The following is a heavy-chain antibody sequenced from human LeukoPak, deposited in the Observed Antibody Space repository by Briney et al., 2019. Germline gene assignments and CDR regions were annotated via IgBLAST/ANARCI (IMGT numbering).Heavy chain of an antibody. Sequence: GGSLRLSCAASGFSFTIYAMHWVRQAPGKGLEWLSVIWYDGSNEYYADSVKGRFTISRDNSKNTLYLQMNSLRAEDTAVYYCARDKDYDFWSGYELDYWGQGTLVTVSS. CDR3: ARDKDYDFWSGYELDY. V-gene: IGHV3-33*01. CDR2: IWYDGSNE. CDR1: GFSFTIYA. J-gene: IGHJ4*02. D-gene: IGHD3-3*01.